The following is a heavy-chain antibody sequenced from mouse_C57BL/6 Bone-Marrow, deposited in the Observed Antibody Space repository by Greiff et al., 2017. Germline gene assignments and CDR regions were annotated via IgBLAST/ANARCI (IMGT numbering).Heavy chain of an antibody. D-gene: IGHD3-2*01. CDR2: ISSGGSYT. CDR1: GFTFSSYG. Sequence: VQLKQSGGDLVKPGGSLKLSCAASGFTFSSYGMSWVRQTPDKRLEWVATISSGGSYTYYPDSVKGRFTISRDNAKNTLYLQMSSLKSEDTAMYYCARQDRGYAMDYWGQGTSVTVSS. CDR3: ARQDRGYAMDY. V-gene: IGHV5-6*01. J-gene: IGHJ4*01.